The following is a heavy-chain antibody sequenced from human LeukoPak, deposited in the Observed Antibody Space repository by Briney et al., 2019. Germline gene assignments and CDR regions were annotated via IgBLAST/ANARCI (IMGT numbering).Heavy chain of an antibody. Sequence: PSETLSLTCAVSGYSISSGYYWGGIRPPPGKGREWIGSIYHSGSTYYNPSLKSRVTISVDTSKNQFSLKLSSVTAADTAVYYCARCGSYSAFDAFDIWGQGTMVTVSS. CDR1: GYSISSGYY. CDR2: IYHSGST. V-gene: IGHV4-38-2*01. J-gene: IGHJ3*02. CDR3: ARCGSYSAFDAFDI. D-gene: IGHD1-26*01.